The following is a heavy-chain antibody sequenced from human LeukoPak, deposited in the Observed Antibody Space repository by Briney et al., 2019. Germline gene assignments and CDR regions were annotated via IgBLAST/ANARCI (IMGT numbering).Heavy chain of an antibody. CDR3: PRVFSYYTYSFDY. CDR1: GFTFRSYE. V-gene: IGHV3-48*03. D-gene: IGHD3-22*01. CDR2: ISSTGSAI. Sequence: GGSLRLSCAGFGFTFRSYEMNWVLQAPGKGLEWISYISSTGSAIYYADSVKGRFTISRDNAKNSLYLQMNSLRAEDTAVYYCPRVFSYYTYSFDYWGQGTLVTVSS. J-gene: IGHJ4*02.